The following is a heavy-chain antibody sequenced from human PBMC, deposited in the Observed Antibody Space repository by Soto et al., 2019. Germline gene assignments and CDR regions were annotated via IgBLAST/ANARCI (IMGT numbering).Heavy chain of an antibody. V-gene: IGHV3-30*18. CDR3: AKDSGFELLTGFEGNMDV. Sequence: QVQLVESGGGVVQPGRSLRLSCAAFGVTLNSHGMHWVRQAPGKGLEWVAVISYDGSYENYADSVKGRFTISRDISKNKXYLQMNSLRAEDTAVYYCAKDSGFELLTGFEGNMDVWGQGTTVTVSS. J-gene: IGHJ6*02. CDR1: GVTLNSHG. CDR2: ISYDGSYE. D-gene: IGHD3-9*01.